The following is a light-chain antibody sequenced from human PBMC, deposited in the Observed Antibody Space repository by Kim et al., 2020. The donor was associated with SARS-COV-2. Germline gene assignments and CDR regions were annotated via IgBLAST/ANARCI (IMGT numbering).Light chain of an antibody. Sequence: EIELTQSPDFQSVTPKEKVTITCRASQNIGRSLHWYQQKPDQPPKLLIKYASQSFSGVPPRFSGSGSGTDFTLTINSLEAEDAATYYCHKSISFPLTFGGGTKVDIK. CDR3: HKSISFPLT. V-gene: IGKV6-21*01. CDR1: QNIGRS. CDR2: YAS. J-gene: IGKJ4*01.